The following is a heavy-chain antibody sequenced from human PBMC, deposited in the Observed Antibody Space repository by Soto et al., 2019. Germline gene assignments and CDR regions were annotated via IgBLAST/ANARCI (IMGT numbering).Heavy chain of an antibody. Sequence: GGSLRLSCAVSGFTLSSYSMSWVRQAPGKGLEWVSSLGSSANTMYYADSVKGRFTISRDSAKNSLYLQMNSLREEDTGLYYCAREDAKRGVDMVATKPYYYYVMDVWGQGTTVTVSS. V-gene: IGHV3-48*02. J-gene: IGHJ6*02. D-gene: IGHD5-12*01. CDR3: AREDAKRGVDMVATKPYYYYVMDV. CDR2: LGSSANTM. CDR1: GFTLSSYS.